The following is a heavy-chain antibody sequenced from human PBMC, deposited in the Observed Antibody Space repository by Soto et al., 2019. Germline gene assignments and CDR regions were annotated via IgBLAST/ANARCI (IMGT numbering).Heavy chain of an antibody. CDR3: AKGIRITIFGVVKNYFDY. CDR1: GFTFSSYA. CDR2: ISGSGGST. V-gene: IGHV3-23*01. J-gene: IGHJ4*02. Sequence: GGSLRLSCAASGFTFSSYAMSWVRQAPGKGLEWVSAISGSGGSTYYADSVKGRFTISRDNSKNTLYLQMNSLRAEDTAVYYCAKGIRITIFGVVKNYFDYWGQGTLVTVSS. D-gene: IGHD3-3*01.